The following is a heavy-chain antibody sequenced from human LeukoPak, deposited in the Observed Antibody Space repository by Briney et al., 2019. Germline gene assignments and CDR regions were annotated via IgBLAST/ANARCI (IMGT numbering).Heavy chain of an antibody. V-gene: IGHV4-59*01. J-gene: IGHJ6*03. CDR1: GGSISSYY. CDR3: AREGRYRYGYNEYHSYMDI. Sequence: SETLSLTCTVSGGSISSYYWSWLRQPPGKGLEWIGYIYYSGSTNYNPSLKSRVTISVDTSKNQFSLKLSSVTAAETAVYYCAREGRYRYGYNEYHSYMDIWGKGTTVTVSS. CDR2: IYYSGST. D-gene: IGHD5-24*01.